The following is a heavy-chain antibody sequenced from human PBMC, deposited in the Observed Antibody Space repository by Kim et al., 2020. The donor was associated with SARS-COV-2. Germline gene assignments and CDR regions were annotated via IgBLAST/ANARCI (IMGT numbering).Heavy chain of an antibody. CDR1: GFSLNSAW. J-gene: IGHJ4*01. CDR3: ATSFGGFGNLLL. CDR2: LKPMTVDDTS. V-gene: IGHV3-15*01. Sequence: GGSLRLSCVASGFSLNSAWMHWLRRAPGKGLEWVGRLKPMTVDDTSDSAEVVSDRFIISRDDSENTYHLQMTRLITDDTAEYYCATSFGGFGNLLLWGQGALVTVSS. D-gene: IGHD3-22*01.